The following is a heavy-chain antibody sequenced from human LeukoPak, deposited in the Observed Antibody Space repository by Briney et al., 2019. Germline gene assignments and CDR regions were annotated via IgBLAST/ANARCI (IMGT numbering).Heavy chain of an antibody. CDR3: ANEIRPNDD. CDR2: ISISGSKT. Sequence: GGSLRLSCAASEFDFSSHAMTWVRQAPGKGLGWVSAISISGSKTYYADSVKGRFTISRDNSKNTLYLQMNSLRAEDTAVYYCANEIRPNDDWGQGTQVTVSS. J-gene: IGHJ4*02. V-gene: IGHV3-23*01. CDR1: EFDFSSHA. D-gene: IGHD4-17*01.